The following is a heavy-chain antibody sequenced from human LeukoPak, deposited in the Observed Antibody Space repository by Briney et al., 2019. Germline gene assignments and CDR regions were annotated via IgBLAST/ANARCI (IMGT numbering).Heavy chain of an antibody. J-gene: IGHJ6*02. CDR3: ASKYYDSWSGSPYYYDVLDV. CDR1: GGSISSSSYY. D-gene: IGHD3-3*01. CDR2: IYYSGST. V-gene: IGHV4-39*01. Sequence: SETLSLTCTVSGGSISSSSYYWGWIRQPPGKGLEWIGSIYYSGSTYYNPSLKSRVTISVDTSKNQFSLKLSSVTAADTAVYYCASKYYDSWSGSPYYYDVLDVWGQGTTVTVSS.